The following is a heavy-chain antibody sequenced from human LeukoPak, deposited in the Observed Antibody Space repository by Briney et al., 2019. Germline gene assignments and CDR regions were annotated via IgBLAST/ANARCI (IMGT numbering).Heavy chain of an antibody. D-gene: IGHD6-13*01. V-gene: IGHV3-15*01. J-gene: IGHJ4*02. CDR3: TTAHSSSWYGIIDY. CDR2: IKSKTDGGTT. Sequence: PGGSLRLSCAASGFTFSNAWMSWVRQAPGEGLEWGGRIKSKTDGGTTDYAAPVKGRFTNSRDDSKNTLYLQMNSLKTEDTAVYYCTTAHSSSWYGIIDYWGQGTLVTVSS. CDR1: GFTFSNAW.